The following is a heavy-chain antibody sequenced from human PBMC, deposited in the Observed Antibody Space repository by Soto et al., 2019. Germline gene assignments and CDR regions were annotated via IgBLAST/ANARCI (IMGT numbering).Heavy chain of an antibody. Sequence: VASVKVSCKASGGTFSSYAISWVRQAPGQGLEWMGGIIPIFGTANYAQKFQGGVTITADESTSTAYMELSSLRSEDTAVYYCARDSQVAAAGTGWFDPWGQGTLVTVSS. D-gene: IGHD6-13*01. CDR3: ARDSQVAAAGTGWFDP. V-gene: IGHV1-69*13. CDR1: GGTFSSYA. J-gene: IGHJ5*02. CDR2: IIPIFGTA.